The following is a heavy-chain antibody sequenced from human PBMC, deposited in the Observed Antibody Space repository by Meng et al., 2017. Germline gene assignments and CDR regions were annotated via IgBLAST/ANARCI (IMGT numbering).Heavy chain of an antibody. CDR1: GGTFSSYA. CDR2: IIPIFGTA. Sequence: QGKLCKVGVEVKKPGSPGKVSCKASGGTFSSYAISWVRQAPGQGLEWMGGIIPIFGTANYAQKFQGRVTITADESTSTAYMELSSLRSEDTAVYYCVRDDYSNYLPFDYWGQGTLVTVSS. J-gene: IGHJ4*02. D-gene: IGHD4-11*01. V-gene: IGHV1-69*01. CDR3: VRDDYSNYLPFDY.